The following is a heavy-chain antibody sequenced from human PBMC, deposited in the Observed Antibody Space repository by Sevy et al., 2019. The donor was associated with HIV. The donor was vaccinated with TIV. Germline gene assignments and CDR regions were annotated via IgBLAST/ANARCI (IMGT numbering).Heavy chain of an antibody. J-gene: IGHJ6*03. V-gene: IGHV1-8*03. CDR3: ARAPRGYDILTGYFNYYYYYMDV. D-gene: IGHD3-9*01. CDR1: GYTFTSYD. CDR2: MNPNSGNT. Sequence: ASVKVSCNASGYTFTSYDINWVRQATGQGLEWMGWMNPNSGNTGDAQKFQGRVTITRNTSISTAYMELSSLRSEDTAVYYCARAPRGYDILTGYFNYYYYYMDVWGKGTTVTVSS.